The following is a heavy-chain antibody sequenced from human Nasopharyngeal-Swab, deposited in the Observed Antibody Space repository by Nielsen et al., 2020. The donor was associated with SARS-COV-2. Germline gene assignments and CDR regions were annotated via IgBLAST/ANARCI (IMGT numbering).Heavy chain of an antibody. CDR1: GGSISNYY. J-gene: IGHJ4*02. D-gene: IGHD2-21*01. V-gene: IGHV4-59*01. CDR2: IYNSGRT. CDR3: ARGGDGGLAHFDY. Sequence: ESLQISCTVSGGSISNYYWSWIRQPPGKRLEWIGYIYNSGRTTDYNPSLKSRVTISLDTSKNQFSLKLSSVTAADTAVYYCARGGDGGLAHFDYWGQGNLVTVSS.